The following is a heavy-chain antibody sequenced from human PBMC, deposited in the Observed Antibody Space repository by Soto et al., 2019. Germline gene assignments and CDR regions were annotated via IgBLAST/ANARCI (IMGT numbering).Heavy chain of an antibody. CDR2: IWYDGNNK. CDR1: GFTFSNYG. J-gene: IGHJ4*02. D-gene: IGHD5-12*01. CDR3: ARGLHSLFDY. V-gene: IGHV3-33*01. Sequence: GSLRLPCTASGFTFSNYGMHWVRQAPGKGLEWVAVIWYDGNNKYYADSVKGRFTISRDNSNKTLYVQMTSLRAEDTAVYYCARGLHSLFDYWGQGTLVTVYS.